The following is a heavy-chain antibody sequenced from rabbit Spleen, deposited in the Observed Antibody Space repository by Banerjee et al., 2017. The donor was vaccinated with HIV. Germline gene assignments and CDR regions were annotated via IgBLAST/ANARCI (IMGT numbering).Heavy chain of an antibody. CDR3: ARDLVGVIGWNFYL. V-gene: IGHV1S40*01. J-gene: IGHJ4*01. CDR2: IDTGSSGFT. D-gene: IGHD1-1*01. CDR1: GVSFSGDSY. Sequence: QSLEESGGDLVKPGASLTLTCIASGVSFSGDSYMCWVRQAPGKGLEWIVCIDTGSSGFTYFASWAKGRFTISRTSSTTVTLRMTSLTAADRATYFCARDLVGVIGWNFYLWGPGTLVTVS.